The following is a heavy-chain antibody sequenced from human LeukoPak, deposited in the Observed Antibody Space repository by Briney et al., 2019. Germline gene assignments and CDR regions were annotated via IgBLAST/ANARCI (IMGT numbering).Heavy chain of an antibody. CDR2: ISGSGGGT. CDR3: ALRVMDIPSYYFDY. CDR1: GFTLNSYA. D-gene: IGHD2-21*01. V-gene: IGHV3-23*01. J-gene: IGHJ4*02. Sequence: GGSVTLSCSASGFTLNSYAMMGLPQAPGKGLVGVSAISGSGGGTYYADSVQGRFTISRDNSKNTLYLQMNSLRADDTAVYYCALRVMDIPSYYFDYWGQGTLVTVSS.